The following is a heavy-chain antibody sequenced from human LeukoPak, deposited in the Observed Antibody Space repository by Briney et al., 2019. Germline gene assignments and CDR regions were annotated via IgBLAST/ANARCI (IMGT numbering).Heavy chain of an antibody. Sequence: GGSLRLSCAASGFTFSNAWMSWVRQAPGKGLEWVGRIKSKTDGGTTDYAAPVKGRFTISRDDSKNTLYLQMNSLKTEDTAVYYCTTRRRGKDWFDPWGQGTLVTVSS. J-gene: IGHJ5*02. V-gene: IGHV3-15*01. D-gene: IGHD1-1*01. CDR3: TTRRRGKDWFDP. CDR1: GFTFSNAW. CDR2: IKSKTDGGTT.